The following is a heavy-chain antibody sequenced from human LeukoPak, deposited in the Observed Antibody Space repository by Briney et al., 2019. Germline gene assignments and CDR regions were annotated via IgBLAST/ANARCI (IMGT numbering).Heavy chain of an antibody. CDR3: ASGSWFGEYPFDY. D-gene: IGHD3-10*01. CDR2: IYTSGST. Sequence: KPSETLSLTCTVSGGSISSGSYYWSWIRQPAGKGLEWIGRIYTSGSTNYNPSLKSRVTISVDTSKNQFSLKLSSVTAADTAVYYCASGSWFGEYPFDYWGQGTLVTVSS. CDR1: GGSISSGSYY. V-gene: IGHV4-61*02. J-gene: IGHJ4*02.